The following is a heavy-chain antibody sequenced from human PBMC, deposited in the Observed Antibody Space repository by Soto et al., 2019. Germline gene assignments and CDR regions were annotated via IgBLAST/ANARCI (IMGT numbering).Heavy chain of an antibody. CDR2: IYYSGST. V-gene: IGHV4-31*03. CDR1: GGSISSGGYY. J-gene: IGHJ4*02. CDR3: ARETYYYDSSGYLWVPSDY. D-gene: IGHD3-22*01. Sequence: SETLSLTCTVSGGSISSGGYYWSWIRQHPGKGLEWIGYIYYSGSTYYNPSLKSRVTISVDTSKNQFSLKLSSVTAADTAVYYCARETYYYDSSGYLWVPSDYWGQGTLVTVSS.